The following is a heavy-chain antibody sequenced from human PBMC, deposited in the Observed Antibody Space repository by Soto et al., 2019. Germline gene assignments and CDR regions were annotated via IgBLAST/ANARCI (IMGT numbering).Heavy chain of an antibody. CDR3: ARTERGYSYGYKEDYDY. CDR1: GFTFSSYS. V-gene: IGHV3-48*02. CDR2: ISSSSSTI. D-gene: IGHD5-18*01. J-gene: IGHJ4*02. Sequence: EVQLVESGGGLVQPGGSLRLSCAASGFTFSSYSMNWVRQAPGKGLEWVSYISSSSSTIYYADSVKGRFTISRDNAKNALYLQMNSLRDEDRAVYYCARTERGYSYGYKEDYDYWGQGPLVTVSS.